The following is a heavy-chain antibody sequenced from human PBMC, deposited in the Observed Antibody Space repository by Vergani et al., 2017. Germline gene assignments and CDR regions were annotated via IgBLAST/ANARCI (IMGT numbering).Heavy chain of an antibody. CDR2: IRPYTGHT. V-gene: IGHV1-18*01. CDR3: ARVAPSNSEVTPTAFDV. J-gene: IGHJ3*01. Sequence: QVQLVQSGAELKKPGASVSVSCKGSSHPFQTYGICCVRHAPGKGLEWMAWIRPYTGHTIYAQKFQDRVTMTADTSTNPAYMELRSLRSDDTAVYFCARVAPSNSEVTPTAFDVWGQGTMVTVSS. D-gene: IGHD1-1*01. CDR1: SHPFQTYG.